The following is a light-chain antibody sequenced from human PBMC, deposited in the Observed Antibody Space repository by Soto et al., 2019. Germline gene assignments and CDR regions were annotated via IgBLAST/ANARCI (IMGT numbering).Light chain of an antibody. V-gene: IGLV2-14*01. CDR3: SSHTSGDTRV. Sequence: QSVLTQPASVSGSPGQSIAISCTGTSSDVGGYDYVSWYQQHPDKAPKLIIYEVTKRPSGVSNRFSGSKSGNTASLTISRLQPDDEADYYCSSHTSGDTRVFGSGTKVTVL. CDR1: SSDVGGYDY. CDR2: EVT. J-gene: IGLJ1*01.